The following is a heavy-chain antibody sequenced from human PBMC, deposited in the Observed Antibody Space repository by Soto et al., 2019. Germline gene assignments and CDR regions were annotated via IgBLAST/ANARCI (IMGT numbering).Heavy chain of an antibody. V-gene: IGHV4-30-2*01. CDR1: GGSVSSGGYS. CDR2: IYHSGST. D-gene: IGHD3-10*01. CDR3: ARGDSGSAFDY. J-gene: IGHJ4*02. Sequence: PSETLSLTSTVSGGSVSSGGYSWSLIRQPPGKGLEWIGYIYHSGSTYYNPSLKSRVTISVDRSKNQFSLKLSSVTAADTAVYYCARGDSGSAFDYWGQGTLVTVSS.